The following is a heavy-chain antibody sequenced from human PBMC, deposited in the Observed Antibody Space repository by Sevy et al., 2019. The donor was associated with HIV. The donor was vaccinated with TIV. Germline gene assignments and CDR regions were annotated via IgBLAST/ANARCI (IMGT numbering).Heavy chain of an antibody. J-gene: IGHJ5*02. V-gene: IGHV3-23*01. CDR2: ISVSGGST. CDR3: AKDHDNNWFDP. D-gene: IGHD3-9*01. Sequence: GGPLRLSCAASGFTFSIYAMSWVRQAPGKGLEWVSTISVSGGSTYYADSVKGRFTISRDNSKNTLYLQMNSLRAEDTAIYFCAKDHDNNWFDPWGQGTLVTVSS. CDR1: GFTFSIYA.